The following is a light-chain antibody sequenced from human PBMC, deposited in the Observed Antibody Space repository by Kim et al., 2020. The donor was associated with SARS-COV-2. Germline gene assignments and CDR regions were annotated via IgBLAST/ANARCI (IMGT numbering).Light chain of an antibody. Sequence: LGQTGRMTCQGYSLRSYYASWYQQKPGQAPVLGIYGKNNRPSGIPDRFSGSSSGNTASLTITGAQAEDEADYYCNSRDSSGNHLYVFGTGTKVTVL. V-gene: IGLV3-19*01. J-gene: IGLJ1*01. CDR2: GKN. CDR1: SLRSYY. CDR3: NSRDSSGNHLYV.